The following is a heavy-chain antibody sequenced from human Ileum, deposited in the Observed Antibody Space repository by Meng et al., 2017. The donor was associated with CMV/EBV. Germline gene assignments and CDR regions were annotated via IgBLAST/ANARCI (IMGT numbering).Heavy chain of an antibody. V-gene: IGHV3-30*02. CDR3: ANGEGSRWDDAFDI. Sequence: GESLKISCAASGFTVSDNYMTWVRQAPGKGLEWVTFIPHDVSNKFYADSVKGRFTISRDNSKNTVYLQMNNLRVEDTAVYYCANGEGSRWDDAFDIWGPGTMVTVSS. J-gene: IGHJ3*02. CDR1: GFTVSDNY. D-gene: IGHD6-13*01. CDR2: IPHDVSNK.